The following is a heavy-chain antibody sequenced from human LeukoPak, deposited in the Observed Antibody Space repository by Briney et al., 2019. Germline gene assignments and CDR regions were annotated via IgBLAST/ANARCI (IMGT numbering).Heavy chain of an antibody. CDR3: ARLLRRSGYYADY. D-gene: IGHD3-3*01. J-gene: IGHJ4*02. Sequence: GRSLRLSCAASGFTFSSYGMHWVRQAPGKGLEWVSSIRSDSSDRYYTDSVKGRFAISRDNAKNSLYLQMNSLRAEDTAVYYCARLLRRSGYYADYWGQGTLVTVSS. CDR1: GFTFSSYG. CDR2: IRSDSSDR. V-gene: IGHV3-21*06.